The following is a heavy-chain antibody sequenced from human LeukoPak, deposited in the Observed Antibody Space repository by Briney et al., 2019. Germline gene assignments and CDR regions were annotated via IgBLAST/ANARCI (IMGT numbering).Heavy chain of an antibody. CDR2: IYTSGST. D-gene: IGHD6-13*01. J-gene: IGHJ4*02. CDR1: GGSISSYY. Sequence: PSETLSLTCTVSGGSISSYYWSWIRQPAGKGLEWIGRIYTSGSTNYNPSFKSRVTMSVDTSKNQFSLKLSSVTAADTAVYYCARAPISSSWSYPFDYWGQGTLVTVSS. CDR3: ARAPISSSWSYPFDY. V-gene: IGHV4-4*07.